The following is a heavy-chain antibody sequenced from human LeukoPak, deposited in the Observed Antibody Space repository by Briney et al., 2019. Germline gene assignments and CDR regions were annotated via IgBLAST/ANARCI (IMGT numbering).Heavy chain of an antibody. Sequence: GGSLRLSCAASGFTFSSYDMHWVRQATGKGLEWVSAIGTAGDTYYPGSVKGRFTISRENAKNSLYLQMNSLRAGDTAVYYCARVDSLQGGSGSYYSTQLYNWFDPWGQGTLVTASS. J-gene: IGHJ5*02. CDR2: IGTAGDT. V-gene: IGHV3-13*01. CDR1: GFTFSSYD. CDR3: ARVDSLQGGSGSYYSTQLYNWFDP. D-gene: IGHD3-10*01.